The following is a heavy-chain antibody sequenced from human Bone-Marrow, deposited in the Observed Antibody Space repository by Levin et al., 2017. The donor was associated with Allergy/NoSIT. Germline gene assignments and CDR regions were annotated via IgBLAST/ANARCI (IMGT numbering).Heavy chain of an antibody. CDR1: GFTFSSYS. CDR2: ISSSSSYI. J-gene: IGHJ6*01. Sequence: SCAASGFTFSSYSMNWVRQAPGKGLEWVSSISSSSSYIYYADSVKGRVTITRDNAKNSLYLQMNSLRAEDTAVYYCATVEGRSWMGGGGAVRGVGGGRGRGGGGGGGGVWGGGEEGGGGGGRGGGWGGGGGG. CDR3: ATVEGRSWMGGGGAVRGVGGGRGRGGGGGGGGVWGGGEEGGGGGGRGGGWGGGG. D-gene: IGHD6-13*01. V-gene: IGHV3-21*04.